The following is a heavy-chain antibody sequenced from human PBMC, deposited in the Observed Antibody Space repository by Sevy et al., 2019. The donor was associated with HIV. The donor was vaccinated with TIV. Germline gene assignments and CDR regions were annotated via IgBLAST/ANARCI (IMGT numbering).Heavy chain of an antibody. CDR2: LYAGGNT. CDR1: GFTVSNNY. J-gene: IGHJ4*02. V-gene: IGHV3-53*01. Sequence: GESLKISCAASGFTVSNNYISWVRQAPGKGLEGVSALYAGGNTYYADSVKGRFTISRDKSKNTMYLEINSLRAEDTAAYYCARETVSGYNLWGQGTLVTVSS. CDR3: ARETVSGYNL. D-gene: IGHD5-12*01.